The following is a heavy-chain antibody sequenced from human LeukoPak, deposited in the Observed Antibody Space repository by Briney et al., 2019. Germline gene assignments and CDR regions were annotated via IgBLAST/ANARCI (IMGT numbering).Heavy chain of an antibody. Sequence: GGSLRLSXAASGFTFDDYGMSWVRQGPGKGLEWVSGINWNGGNTGYADSVKGRFTIFRDNAKNSLYLEMDSLRAEDTALYYCARDPRAAAGTGAYYFDYWGQGTLVTVSS. CDR1: GFTFDDYG. CDR2: INWNGGNT. V-gene: IGHV3-20*04. J-gene: IGHJ4*02. CDR3: ARDPRAAAGTGAYYFDY. D-gene: IGHD6-19*01.